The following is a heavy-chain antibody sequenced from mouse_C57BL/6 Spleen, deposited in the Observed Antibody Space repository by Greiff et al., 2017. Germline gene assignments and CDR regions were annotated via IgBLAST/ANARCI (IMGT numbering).Heavy chain of an antibody. J-gene: IGHJ4*01. CDR1: GFTFTDYY. V-gene: IGHV7-3*01. CDR3: ARYGGYRAMDY. Sequence: EVKLMESGGGLVQPGGSLSLSCAASGFTFTDYYMSWVRQPPGKALEWLGFIRNKANGYTTEYSASVKGRFTISRDNSQSILYLQMNALRAEDSATYYCARYGGYRAMDYWGQGTSVTVSS. CDR2: IRNKANGYTT. D-gene: IGHD2-2*01.